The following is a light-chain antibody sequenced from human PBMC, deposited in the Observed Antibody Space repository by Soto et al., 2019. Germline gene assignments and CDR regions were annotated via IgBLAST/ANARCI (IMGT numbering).Light chain of an antibody. V-gene: IGKV3-11*01. CDR2: DAS. Sequence: EIVLTQSPATLSLSPGERATLSCRASQSVSSYLAWYQQKPGQAPRLLIYDASTRATGIPARFSGSGSGTDFTLTISSLEPEDFAVYSCQQRSNWPLTFGGGTKLEIK. CDR3: QQRSNWPLT. J-gene: IGKJ4*01. CDR1: QSVSSY.